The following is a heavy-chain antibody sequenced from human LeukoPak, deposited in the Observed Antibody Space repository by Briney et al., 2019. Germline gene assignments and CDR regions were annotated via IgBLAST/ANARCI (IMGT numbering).Heavy chain of an antibody. D-gene: IGHD2-2*02. V-gene: IGHV4-59*08. CDR1: GGSISSYY. CDR2: IYYSGST. J-gene: IGHJ5*02. CDR3: ARGSSCSSTSCYNGNWFDP. Sequence: SETLSLTFTVSGGSISSYYWSRIRQPPGKGLEWIGYIYYSGSTNYNPSLKSRVTISVDTSKNQFSLKLSSVTAADTAVYYCARGSSCSSTSCYNGNWFDPWGQGTLVTVSS.